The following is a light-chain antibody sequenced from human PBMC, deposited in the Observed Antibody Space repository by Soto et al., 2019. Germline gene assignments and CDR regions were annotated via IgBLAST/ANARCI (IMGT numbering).Light chain of an antibody. CDR2: TLS. CDR1: QSLLDSDDGNTY. CDR3: MQRIEFPFT. V-gene: IGKV2-40*01. Sequence: DIVMTQTPLSLPVTPGEPASISCRSSQSLLDSDDGNTYLDWYLQKPGQSPQLLIYTLSYRAYGVPDRFSGSGSGTDFTLKISRVEAEDVGVYYCMQRIEFPFTFGPGTKVDIK. J-gene: IGKJ3*01.